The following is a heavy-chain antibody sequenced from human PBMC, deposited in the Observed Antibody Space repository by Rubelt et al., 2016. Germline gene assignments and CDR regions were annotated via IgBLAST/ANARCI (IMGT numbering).Heavy chain of an antibody. CDR3: ARVGGYSYAQGWFDP. V-gene: IGHV4-39*07. J-gene: IGHJ5*02. CDR2: IYHTGST. CDR1: SGSVSSADHY. D-gene: IGHD5-18*01. Sequence: QLQLQESGPELVKPSETLSLTCTVSSGSVSSADHYWGWIRQPPGKGLEWIGNIYHTGSTYYNPTLKSRVTISIDTPKTQFSQKPGAVTAPDTAVYYCARVGGYSYAQGWFDPGGQGTLVTVSS.